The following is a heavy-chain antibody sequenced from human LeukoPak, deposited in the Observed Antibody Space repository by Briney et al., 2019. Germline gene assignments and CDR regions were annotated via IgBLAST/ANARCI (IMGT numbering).Heavy chain of an antibody. CDR2: IYTSGST. V-gene: IGHV4-61*02. CDR3: ARGIIRGGSYYGLDY. J-gene: IGHJ4*02. D-gene: IGHD1-26*01. CDR1: GGSISSGSDY. Sequence: SETLSLTCTVSGGSISSGSDYWSWIRQPAGKGLEWIGRIYTSGSTNYNPSLKSRVTISVDTSKNQFSLKLSSVTAADTAVYYCARGIIRGGSYYGLDYWGQGTLVTVSS.